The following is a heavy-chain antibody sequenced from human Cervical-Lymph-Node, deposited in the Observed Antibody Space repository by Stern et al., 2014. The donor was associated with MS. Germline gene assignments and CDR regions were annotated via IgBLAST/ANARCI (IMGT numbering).Heavy chain of an antibody. V-gene: IGHV3-9*01. J-gene: IGHJ5*02. CDR2: LGRDSEEK. CDR3: AKADDYAAGIDA. CDR1: GFKFGDFA. Sequence: EVQLVESGGGMVQPGGSLRLSCEASGFKFGDFAMHWVRQAPGKGLEWVSGLGRDSEEKGYADSVQGRLTISRENAKSSLYLQMNSLTAEDTALYYCAKADDYAAGIDAWGQGTLVVGSS. D-gene: IGHD3-16*01.